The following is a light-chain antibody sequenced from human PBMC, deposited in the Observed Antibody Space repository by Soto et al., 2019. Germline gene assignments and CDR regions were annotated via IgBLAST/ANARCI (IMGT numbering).Light chain of an antibody. CDR2: GNS. CDR3: QSYDSSLSGPSYV. V-gene: IGLV1-40*01. Sequence: QAAVTQPPSVSGAPGQRVTISCTGSSSNIGAGYDVHWYQQLPGTAPKLLIYGNSNRPSGVPDRFSGSKSGTSASLAITGLQAEDEADYYCQSYDSSLSGPSYVFGTGTKLTVL. J-gene: IGLJ1*01. CDR1: SSNIGAGYD.